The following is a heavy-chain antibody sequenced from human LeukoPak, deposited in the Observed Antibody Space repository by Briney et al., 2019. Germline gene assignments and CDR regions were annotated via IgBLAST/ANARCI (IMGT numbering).Heavy chain of an antibody. D-gene: IGHD4-23*01. Sequence: GGSLRLSCAASGFTVSSNYMSWVRQAPGKGLEWVSVIYSGGSTYYADSLKGRFTISRDNSKNTLYLQMNSLRAEDTAVYYCAKDYGGNNYDTLDIWGQGTMVAVSS. V-gene: IGHV3-66*01. CDR3: AKDYGGNNYDTLDI. CDR2: IYSGGST. J-gene: IGHJ3*02. CDR1: GFTVSSNY.